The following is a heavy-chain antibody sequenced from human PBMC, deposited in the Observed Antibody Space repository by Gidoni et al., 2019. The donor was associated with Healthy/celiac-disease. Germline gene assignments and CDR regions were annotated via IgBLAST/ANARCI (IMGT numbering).Heavy chain of an antibody. D-gene: IGHD5-12*01. CDR1: GFTFSSYS. CDR2: ISSSSSYI. CDR3: ARDQTPPAATIGDYYYGMDV. V-gene: IGHV3-21*01. Sequence: EVQLVESGGGLVKPGGSLRLSCAASGFTFSSYSMNWVRQAPGKGLEWVSSISSSSSYIYYADSVKGRFTISRDNAKNSLYLQMNSLRAEDTAVYYCARDQTPPAATIGDYYYGMDVWGQGTTVTVSS. J-gene: IGHJ6*02.